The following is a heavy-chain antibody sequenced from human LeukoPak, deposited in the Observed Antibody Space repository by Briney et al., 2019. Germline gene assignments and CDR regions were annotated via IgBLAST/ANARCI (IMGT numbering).Heavy chain of an antibody. CDR2: ISYDGSNK. J-gene: IGHJ4*02. V-gene: IGHV3-30*04. CDR1: GFTFSSYA. Sequence: GGSLRLSCAASGFTFSSYAMHWVRQAPGKGLEWVAVISYDGSNKYYADSVKGRFTISRDNSKNMLYLQMNSLRAEDTAVYYCARVAVSPYGDYFDYWGQGTLVTVSS. D-gene: IGHD4-17*01. CDR3: ARVAVSPYGDYFDY.